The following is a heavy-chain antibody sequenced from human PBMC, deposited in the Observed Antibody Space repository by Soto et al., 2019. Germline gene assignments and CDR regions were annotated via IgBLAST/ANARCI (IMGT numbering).Heavy chain of an antibody. CDR3: ARSYPGRKQLSWFDP. CDR1: GYTFTGYY. D-gene: IGHD6-13*01. Sequence: VKVSCKASGYTFTGYYMHWVRQAPGQGLEWMGWINPNSGGTNYAQKFQGRVTMTRDTSISTAYMELSRLRSDDTAVYYCARSYPGRKQLSWFDPCGQGXLVTV. CDR2: INPNSGGT. V-gene: IGHV1-2*02. J-gene: IGHJ5*02.